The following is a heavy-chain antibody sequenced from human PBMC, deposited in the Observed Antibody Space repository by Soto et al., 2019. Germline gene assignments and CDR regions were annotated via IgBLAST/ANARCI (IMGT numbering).Heavy chain of an antibody. D-gene: IGHD2-2*01. Sequence: GASVKVSCKASGYTFTSYDINWVRQATGQGLEWMGWMDPNSGNTGYAQKFQGRVTMTRNTSISTAYMELSSLRSEDTAVYYCAREVRYCSSTSCRGYYYYYMDVWGKGTTVTVSS. CDR2: MDPNSGNT. J-gene: IGHJ6*03. CDR3: AREVRYCSSTSCRGYYYYYMDV. CDR1: GYTFTSYD. V-gene: IGHV1-8*01.